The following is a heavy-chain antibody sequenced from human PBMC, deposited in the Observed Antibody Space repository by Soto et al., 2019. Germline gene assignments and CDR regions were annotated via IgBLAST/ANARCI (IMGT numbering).Heavy chain of an antibody. J-gene: IGHJ4*02. CDR2: IRQDGSDK. V-gene: IGHV3-7*05. CDR3: ASPQQWLGQRGDFGY. D-gene: IGHD6-19*01. Sequence: EVQLVESGGGLVQPGGSLRLSCAASGFTFSSYWMSWVRQAPGKGLEWVANIRQDGSDKYYVDYVKGRCTIFRDNYKNSLNLHSNSLRAEDTAIYYCASPQQWLGQRGDFGYWGQGTLVTVSS. CDR1: GFTFSSYW.